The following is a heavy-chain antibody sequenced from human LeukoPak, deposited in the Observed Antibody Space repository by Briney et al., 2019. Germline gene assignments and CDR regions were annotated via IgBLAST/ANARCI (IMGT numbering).Heavy chain of an antibody. J-gene: IGHJ3*02. D-gene: IGHD2-2*01. CDR3: ARQYCSSTSCYASDI. CDR1: GGSISSYY. CDR2: IYYSGST. V-gene: IGHV4-59*08. Sequence: SETLSLTCTVSGGSISSYYWSWIRQPPGKGLEWIGYIYYSGSTNYNPSLKSRVTMSVDTSKNQFSLKLSSVTAADTAVYYCARQYCSSTSCYASDIWGQGTMVAVSS.